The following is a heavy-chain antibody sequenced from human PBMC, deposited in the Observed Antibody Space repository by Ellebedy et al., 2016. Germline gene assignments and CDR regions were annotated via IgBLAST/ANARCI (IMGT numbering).Heavy chain of an antibody. V-gene: IGHV1-69*06. CDR3: ARALLRFLEWPMDV. Sequence: SVKVSCXASGGTFSSYAISWVRQAPGQGLEWMGGIIPIFGTANYAQKFQGRVTITADKSTSTAYMEPSSLRSEDTAVYYCARALLRFLEWPMDVWGQGTTVTVSS. CDR2: IIPIFGTA. J-gene: IGHJ6*02. D-gene: IGHD3-3*01. CDR1: GGTFSSYA.